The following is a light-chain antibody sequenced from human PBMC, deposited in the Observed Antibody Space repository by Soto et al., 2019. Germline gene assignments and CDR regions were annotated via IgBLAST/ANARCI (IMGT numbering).Light chain of an antibody. CDR3: QQYNNWPPWT. Sequence: EIVMTQSPATLSVSPGERATLSCRASQNIRSNLAWYQQIPGQAPRLLIHGASTRATGIPARFSGSGSGTEFTITSSGLQSEDYAVYYCQQYNNWPPWTFGQGTKVEI. CDR1: QNIRSN. V-gene: IGKV3-15*01. CDR2: GAS. J-gene: IGKJ1*01.